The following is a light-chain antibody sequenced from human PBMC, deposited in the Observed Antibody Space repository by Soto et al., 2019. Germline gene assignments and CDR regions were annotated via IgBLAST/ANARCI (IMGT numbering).Light chain of an antibody. V-gene: IGLV2-14*01. J-gene: IGLJ1*01. CDR1: NSDVGIYDF. CDR2: EVS. CDR3: IPYPRDDGRYV. Sequence: QSALTQPASVSGTPGQSITISCTGSNSDVGIYDFVSWYQHHPGRAPKLIVSEVSHRPSGVSNRFSGSKSGNTASLTISGLKSEDEANYYCIPYPRDDGRYVFGTGTKVTVL.